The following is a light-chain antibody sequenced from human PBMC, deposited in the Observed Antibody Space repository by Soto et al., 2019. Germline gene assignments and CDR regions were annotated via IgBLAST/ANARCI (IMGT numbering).Light chain of an antibody. CDR1: QSVSSR. V-gene: IGKV3-20*01. Sequence: EIVLTQSPGALSLSPVERATLSCMASQSVSSRLAWYQQKSGQAPRLLIYGASSRATGIPDRFSGSGSGTDFTLTISRLEPEDFAVYYCQQYGSSLLAFGQGTRLEIK. J-gene: IGKJ5*01. CDR3: QQYGSSLLA. CDR2: GAS.